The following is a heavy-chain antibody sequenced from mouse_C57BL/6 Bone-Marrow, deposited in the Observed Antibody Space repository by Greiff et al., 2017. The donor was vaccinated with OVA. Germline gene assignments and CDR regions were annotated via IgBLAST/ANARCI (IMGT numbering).Heavy chain of an antibody. V-gene: IGHV7-3*01. CDR1: GFTFTDYY. Sequence: EVQLVESGGGLVQPGGSLSLSCAASGFTFTDYYMSWVRQPPGKALEWLGFIRNKANGYTTEYSASVKGRFTISRDNSQSILYLQMNALRAEDSATYFCARGRSAWFAYWGQGTLVTVSA. J-gene: IGHJ3*01. CDR2: IRNKANGYTT. D-gene: IGHD1-1*01. CDR3: ARGRSAWFAY.